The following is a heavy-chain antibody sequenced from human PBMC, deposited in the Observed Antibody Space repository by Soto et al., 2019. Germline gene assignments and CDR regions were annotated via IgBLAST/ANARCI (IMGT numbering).Heavy chain of an antibody. V-gene: IGHV1-18*01. J-gene: IGHJ4*02. CDR2: VNIYRGTT. Sequence: QVQLVQSGAEVRKPGASVKVSCKASGYTFTDYGISWVRQTPGQGLQWMGWVNIYRGTTNYAQKFQDRVTMTTDTTTSTAYLELRSLRSDDTAVYYCARERGGYSDGDSWGQGTLVTVSS. CDR3: ARERGGYSDGDS. CDR1: GYTFTDYG. D-gene: IGHD5-18*01.